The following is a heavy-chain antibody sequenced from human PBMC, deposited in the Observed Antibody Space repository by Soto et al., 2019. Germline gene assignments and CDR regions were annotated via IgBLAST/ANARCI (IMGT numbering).Heavy chain of an antibody. CDR3: VRERGSSSWYDYYYYYGMDV. V-gene: IGHV3-33*01. D-gene: IGHD6-13*01. Sequence: PGRPLRLSWAASGCTFSNYGMRWVRQAPGKGLEWVAVIWYDGSNKYYADSVKGRFTISRDNSKNTLYLQMNSLRAEDTAVYYCVRERGSSSWYDYYYYYGMDVWGQGTTVTVSS. CDR1: GCTFSNYG. J-gene: IGHJ6*02. CDR2: IWYDGSNK.